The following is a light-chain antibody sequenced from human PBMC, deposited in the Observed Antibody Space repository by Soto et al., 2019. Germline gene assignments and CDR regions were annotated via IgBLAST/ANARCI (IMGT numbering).Light chain of an antibody. Sequence: EIMMTQSPATLSVSPGERATLSCRASQSISSNLAWYQQKPGQAPRLLIYGASTRATDIPARFSGSGSETEFTLTISRLQSEDFAVYYSQQYYNCLTFGGGTKVQIK. V-gene: IGKV3-15*01. CDR2: GAS. J-gene: IGKJ4*01. CDR3: QQYYNCLT. CDR1: QSISSN.